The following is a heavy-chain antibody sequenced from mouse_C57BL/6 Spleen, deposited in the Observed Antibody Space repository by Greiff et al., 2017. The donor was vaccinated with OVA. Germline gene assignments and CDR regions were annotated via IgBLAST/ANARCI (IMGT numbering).Heavy chain of an antibody. Sequence: EVQLQQSGPELVKPGASVKISCKASGYTFTDYYMNWVKQSHGKSLEWIGDINPNNGGTSYNQKFKGKATLTVDKSSSTAYMELRSLTSEDSAVYYCARGLRPSYYAMDYWGQGTSVTVSS. CDR2: INPNNGGT. V-gene: IGHV1-26*01. CDR1: GYTFTDYY. J-gene: IGHJ4*01. D-gene: IGHD1-2*01. CDR3: ARGLRPSYYAMDY.